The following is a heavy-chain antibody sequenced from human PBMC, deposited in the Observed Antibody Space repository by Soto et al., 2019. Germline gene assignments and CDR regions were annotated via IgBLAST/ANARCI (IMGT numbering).Heavy chain of an antibody. D-gene: IGHD2-15*01. CDR1: GGTFSSFS. CDR3: AREEVAAAEGGGGALHM. V-gene: IGHV1-69*06. CDR2: IIPKSRAA. Sequence: GQLVQPGAEVKKLGSSVRVSCEVSGGTFSSFSVSWVRQPPGQGLEGLGGIIPKSRAANYAQKFRGRVTITADRSTTTTYMELTSLRSEDTAVYYCAREEVAAAEGGGGALHMWGQGTLVTVSS. J-gene: IGHJ3*02.